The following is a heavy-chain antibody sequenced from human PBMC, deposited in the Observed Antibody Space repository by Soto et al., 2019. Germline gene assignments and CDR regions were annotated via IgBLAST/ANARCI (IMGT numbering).Heavy chain of an antibody. CDR2: ISGSGGST. D-gene: IGHD6-19*01. CDR3: AKDPGYSSGWYGVALFDY. V-gene: IGHV3-23*01. CDR1: GFTFSSYA. Sequence: GGSLRLSCAASGFTFSSYAMSWVRQAPGKGLEWVSAISGSGGSTYYADSVKGRFTISRDNSKNTLYLQMNSLRAEDTAVYYCAKDPGYSSGWYGVALFDYWGQGTLVTVSS. J-gene: IGHJ4*02.